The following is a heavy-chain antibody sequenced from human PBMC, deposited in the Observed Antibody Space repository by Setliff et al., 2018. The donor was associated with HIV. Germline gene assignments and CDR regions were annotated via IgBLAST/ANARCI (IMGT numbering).Heavy chain of an antibody. CDR1: GGSISIHY. CDR3: ARGNYYENYFDY. V-gene: IGHV4-59*11. D-gene: IGHD3-22*01. CDR2: IYYSGST. Sequence: SETMSLTCTVSGGSISIHYWSWIRQPPGKGLEWIGSIYYSGSTNYNPSLKSRVTIPVDTSKNQFSLKLSSVTAADTAVYYCARGNYYENYFDYWGQGTLVTVSS. J-gene: IGHJ4*02.